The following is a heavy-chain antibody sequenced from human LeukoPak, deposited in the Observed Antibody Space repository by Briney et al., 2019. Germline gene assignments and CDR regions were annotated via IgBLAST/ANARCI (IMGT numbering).Heavy chain of an antibody. J-gene: IGHJ4*02. CDR2: ISYSGVT. CDR1: GASVSSPDYF. Sequence: SETLSLTCTVSGASVSSPDYFWNWLRQPPGKGLEWFSSISYSGVTFYNPSPKTRLTMSLDTSKTQFSLRLTSVTVADTTVYYGARPRGSGYDLDFEYWGQRTLVSVSS. D-gene: IGHD5-12*01. CDR3: ARPRGSGYDLDFEY. V-gene: IGHV4-30-4*08.